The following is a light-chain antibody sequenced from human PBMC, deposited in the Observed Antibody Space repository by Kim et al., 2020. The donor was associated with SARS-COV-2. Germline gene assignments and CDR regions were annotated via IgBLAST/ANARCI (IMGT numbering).Light chain of an antibody. J-gene: IGKJ1*01. CDR1: QGIGTS. Sequence: DIQLTHSPPFLSASVGDRVTITCRASQGIGTSLAWYRQRPGKAPQLLMEGTSTLESGVPSGFTGSGSGTDFILTISSLQPEDFATYYCQQFKSFPPTFGQGTKVDIK. CDR3: QQFKSFPPT. V-gene: IGKV1-9*01. CDR2: GTS.